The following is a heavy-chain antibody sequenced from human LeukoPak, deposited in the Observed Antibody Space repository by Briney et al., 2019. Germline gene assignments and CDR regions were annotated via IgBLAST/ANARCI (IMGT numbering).Heavy chain of an antibody. V-gene: IGHV1-69*13. CDR3: ASRVAAPGDYYYYYMDV. Sequence: GASVKVSCKASGGTFSSYAISWVRQAPGQGLEWMGGIMPMFGTAKYVQKFQGRVTITADESTSTAYMELSSLRSEDTAVYYCASRVAAPGDYYYYYMDVWGKGTTVTISS. J-gene: IGHJ6*03. CDR1: GGTFSSYA. D-gene: IGHD6-19*01. CDR2: IMPMFGTA.